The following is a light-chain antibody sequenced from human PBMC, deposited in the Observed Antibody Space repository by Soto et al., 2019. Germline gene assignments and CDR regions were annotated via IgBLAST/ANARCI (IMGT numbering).Light chain of an antibody. CDR2: ESS. CDR3: QQYQSWPLT. CDR1: QSVYSN. J-gene: IGKJ4*01. Sequence: EIVMTQSPATLSLSPGERATLSCRASQSVYSNLAWYQQKPGQTPRLLIYESSTRATGIPARFSGGGSGTEFTLTFSSLQSEDFAAYFCQQYQSWPLTFGGGTKVEIK. V-gene: IGKV3-15*01.